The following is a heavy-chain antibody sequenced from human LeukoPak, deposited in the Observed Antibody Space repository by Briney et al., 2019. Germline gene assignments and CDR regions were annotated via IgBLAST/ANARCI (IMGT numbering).Heavy chain of an antibody. Sequence: SSETLSLTCTVSGGSISSGGYYWSWIRQHPGQGLEWIGYIYYSGSTYSNPSLKSRVTISVDTSKNQFSLNLSSVTAADTAVYYCARARAVAGTMDYWGQGTLVTVSS. D-gene: IGHD6-19*01. CDR1: GGSISSGGYY. V-gene: IGHV4-31*03. CDR2: IYYSGST. J-gene: IGHJ4*02. CDR3: ARARAVAGTMDY.